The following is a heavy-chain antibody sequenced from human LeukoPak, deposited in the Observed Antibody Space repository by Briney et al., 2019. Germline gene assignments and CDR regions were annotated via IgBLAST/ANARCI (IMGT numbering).Heavy chain of an antibody. J-gene: IGHJ5*02. CDR2: IYYSGST. V-gene: IGHV4-59*01. Sequence: SETLSLTCTVSGGSISSYYWSWIRQPAGKGLEWIGYIYYSGSTNYNPSLKSRVTISVDTSKNQFSLKLSSVTAADTAVYYCARASRAVAGTRVWFDPWGQGTLVTVSS. CDR3: ARASRAVAGTRVWFDP. CDR1: GGSISSYY. D-gene: IGHD6-19*01.